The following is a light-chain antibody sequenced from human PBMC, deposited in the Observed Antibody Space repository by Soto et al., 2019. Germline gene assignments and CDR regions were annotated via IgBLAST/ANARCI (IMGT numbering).Light chain of an antibody. J-gene: IGKJ4*01. CDR2: SAS. CDR3: QRYISAPAT. V-gene: IGKV1-27*01. Sequence: IPMTQSPSSLSASVGDRVTITCRTSPGIFNYLAWYQQKPGKVPKLLIYSASSLQSGVPSRFSGSGSGTDFTLTITSLQPEDVATYYCQRYISAPATFGGGTKVAIK. CDR1: PGIFNY.